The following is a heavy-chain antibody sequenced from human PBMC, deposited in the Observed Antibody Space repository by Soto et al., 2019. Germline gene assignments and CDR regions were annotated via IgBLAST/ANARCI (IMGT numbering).Heavy chain of an antibody. Sequence: SETLSVTCSVSGDYISNRNYHWGWTRQPPGKGLEWIGSIYYSGNTYYNPSLKSRVTISADTSKNQFSPKVDSVTATDTAIYYCSRLSNGTPVDYWGEGTLVTVSS. D-gene: IGHD2-8*01. V-gene: IGHV4-39*01. CDR1: GDYISNRNYH. J-gene: IGHJ4*02. CDR3: SRLSNGTPVDY. CDR2: IYYSGNT.